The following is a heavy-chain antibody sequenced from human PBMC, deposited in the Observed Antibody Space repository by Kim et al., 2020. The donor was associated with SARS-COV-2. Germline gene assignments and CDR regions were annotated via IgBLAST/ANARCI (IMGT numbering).Heavy chain of an antibody. V-gene: IGHV4-34*01. CDR2: INHSGST. J-gene: IGHJ4*02. CDR1: GGSFSGYY. D-gene: IGHD3-10*01. Sequence: SETLSLTCAVYGGSFSGYYWSWIRQPPGKGLEWIGEINHSGSTNYNPSLKSRVTISVDTSKNQFSLKLSSVTAADTAVYYCARSWLTDFYYYGSGSAPHGYWGQGTLVTVSS. CDR3: ARSWLTDFYYYGSGSAPHGY.